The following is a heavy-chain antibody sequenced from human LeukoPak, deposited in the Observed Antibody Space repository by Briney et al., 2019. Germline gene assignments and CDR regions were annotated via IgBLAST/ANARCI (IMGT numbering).Heavy chain of an antibody. CDR3: ARENAGATSPDYYYYYYGMDV. CDR1: GGTFSSYT. J-gene: IGHJ6*02. D-gene: IGHD1-26*01. V-gene: IGHV1-69*04. Sequence: SVKVACKASGGTFSSYTISWVRQAPGQGLEWMGRIIPIVGIANYAQKFQGRVTITADKSTSTAYMELSSLRSEDTAVYYCARENAGATSPDYYYYYYGMDVWGQGTTVTVPS. CDR2: IIPIVGIA.